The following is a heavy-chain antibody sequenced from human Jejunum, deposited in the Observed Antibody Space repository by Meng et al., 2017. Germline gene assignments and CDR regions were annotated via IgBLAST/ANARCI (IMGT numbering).Heavy chain of an antibody. V-gene: IGHV3-74*01. CDR1: GFTFSSYW. CDR2: IDNDGTNT. J-gene: IGHJ5*02. CDR3: ARDRPHNWFDP. Sequence: GGSLRLSCAASGFTFSSYWMHWVRQVPGKGLVWVSRIDNDGTNTIYADSVKGRFTTPRDNAKNVLYLQMNSLRAEDTAVYYCARDRPHNWFDPWGQGTLVTVSS.